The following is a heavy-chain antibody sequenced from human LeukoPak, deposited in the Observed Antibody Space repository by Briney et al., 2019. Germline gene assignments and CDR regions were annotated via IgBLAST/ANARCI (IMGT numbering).Heavy chain of an antibody. Sequence: PSETLSLTCSVSGYSISSGYYWGWIRQPPGKGLEWIGSIYHSGSTYYNPSLKSRVTISVDTSNNQFSLKLSSVTAADTAVYYCARDNSNTHFDYWGQGTLVTVSS. CDR1: GYSISSGYY. D-gene: IGHD4-11*01. CDR2: IYHSGST. V-gene: IGHV4-38-2*02. J-gene: IGHJ4*02. CDR3: ARDNSNTHFDY.